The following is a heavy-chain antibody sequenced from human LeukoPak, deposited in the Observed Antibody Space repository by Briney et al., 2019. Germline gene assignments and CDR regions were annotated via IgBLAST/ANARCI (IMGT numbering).Heavy chain of an antibody. V-gene: IGHV1-24*01. Sequence: ASVKVSCKVSGYTLTELSMHWVRQAPGKGLEWMGGFDPEDGETIYAQKFQGRVTMTEDTSTDTAYMELSSLRSEDTAVYYCASPITRGNAFDIWGQGTMVTVSS. J-gene: IGHJ3*02. D-gene: IGHD3-16*01. CDR1: GYTLTELS. CDR2: FDPEDGET. CDR3: ASPITRGNAFDI.